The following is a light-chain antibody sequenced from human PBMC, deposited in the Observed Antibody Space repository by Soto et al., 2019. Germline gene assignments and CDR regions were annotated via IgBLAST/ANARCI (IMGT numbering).Light chain of an antibody. J-gene: IGKJ5*01. Sequence: EIWFTQSPASLSLSPGERATLSCRASQTVSTYLDWYQQKPGQAPRLLIYGASTRATCIPARFSGSGSGTEFTLTISSLQSEDFAVYYCQQYSNWPTFGQGTRLEIK. CDR3: QQYSNWPT. CDR2: GAS. V-gene: IGKV3-15*01. CDR1: QTVSTY.